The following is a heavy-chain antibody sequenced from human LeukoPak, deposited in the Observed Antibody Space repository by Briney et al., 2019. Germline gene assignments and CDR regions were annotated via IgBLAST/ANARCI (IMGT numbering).Heavy chain of an antibody. Sequence: GGSLRLSCAAPGFTFSTYWMHWVRQAPGKGLVWVSRINEDGSTTNYADSVKGRSTIFRDNAKNTLYLQMNSLRAEDTAVYYCVRDLGGGSGHWGQGTLVTVSS. D-gene: IGHD1-26*01. CDR2: INEDGSTT. CDR3: VRDLGGGSGH. CDR1: GFTFSTYW. J-gene: IGHJ4*02. V-gene: IGHV3-74*01.